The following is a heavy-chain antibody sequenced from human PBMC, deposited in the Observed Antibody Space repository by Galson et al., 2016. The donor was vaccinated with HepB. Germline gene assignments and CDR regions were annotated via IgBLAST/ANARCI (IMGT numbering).Heavy chain of an antibody. CDR2: ISDSGST. V-gene: IGHV4-30-2*01. CDR1: GGPISSGDNS. CDR3: AREGGFGDPYYFDC. J-gene: IGHJ4*02. Sequence: PLSLTCAVSGGPISSGDNSWTCIRQPPGKGLEWIGYISDSGSTFYNPSLRGRVTISVARSNNQFSLKLTSVTGADTDVYYCAREGGFGDPYYFDCWGQGTLVTVSS. D-gene: IGHD4-17*01.